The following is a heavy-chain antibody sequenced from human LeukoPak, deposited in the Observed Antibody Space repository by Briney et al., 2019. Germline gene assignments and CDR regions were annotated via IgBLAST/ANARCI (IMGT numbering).Heavy chain of an antibody. CDR3: ARGRRIGTNSYYFDY. V-gene: IGHV3-23*01. Sequence: PGGSLRLSCAASGFTFSTYAITWVRQAPGRGLEWLSSISGNGTNTHNADSVRGRFTISRDNSKNTVYLQMNSLRAEDTAIYFCARGRRIGTNSYYFDYWGQGALVTVSS. CDR2: ISGNGTNT. J-gene: IGHJ4*02. D-gene: IGHD1-26*01. CDR1: GFTFSTYA.